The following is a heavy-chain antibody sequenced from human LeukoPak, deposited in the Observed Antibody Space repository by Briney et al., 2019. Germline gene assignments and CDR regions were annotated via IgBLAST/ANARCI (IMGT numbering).Heavy chain of an antibody. CDR1: GFTFSSYA. CDR2: ISGSGGST. D-gene: IGHD3-22*01. J-gene: IGHJ4*02. Sequence: HPGGSLRLSCAASGFTFSSYAMSWVRQAPGKGLEWVSAISGSGGSTYYADSVKGRFTISRDNSKNTLYLQMNSLRAEDTAVYYCAKDGIYDSSGYYFDYWGQGTLVTVSS. CDR3: AKDGIYDSSGYYFDY. V-gene: IGHV3-23*01.